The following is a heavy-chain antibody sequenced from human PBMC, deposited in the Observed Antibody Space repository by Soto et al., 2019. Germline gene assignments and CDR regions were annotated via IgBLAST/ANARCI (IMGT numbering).Heavy chain of an antibody. CDR2: IIPIPGTA. Sequence: QVQLVQSGAEVKKPGSSVKVSCKASGGTFSSYAISWVRQAPGQGLEWMGGIIPIPGTANYAQKFQGRVTIPADASTSTGDMELSSLRSEDTAVYYCARSQGSSTSLEIYYYYYYGMDVWGQGTTVTVSS. J-gene: IGHJ6*02. CDR1: GGTFSSYA. V-gene: IGHV1-69*01. D-gene: IGHD2-2*01. CDR3: ARSQGSSTSLEIYYYYYYGMDV.